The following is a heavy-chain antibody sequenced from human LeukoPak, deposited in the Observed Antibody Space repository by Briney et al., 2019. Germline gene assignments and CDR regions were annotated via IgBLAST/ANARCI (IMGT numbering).Heavy chain of an antibody. Sequence: PSETPSLTCAVYGGSFSGYYWSWIRQPPGKGLEWIGEINHSGSTNYNPSLKSRVTISVDTSKNQFSLKLSSVTAADTAVYYCARASSGYYYGDYYYYYMDVWGKGTTVTVSS. CDR2: INHSGST. CDR1: GGSFSGYY. V-gene: IGHV4-34*01. CDR3: ARASSGYYYGDYYYYYMDV. D-gene: IGHD3-22*01. J-gene: IGHJ6*03.